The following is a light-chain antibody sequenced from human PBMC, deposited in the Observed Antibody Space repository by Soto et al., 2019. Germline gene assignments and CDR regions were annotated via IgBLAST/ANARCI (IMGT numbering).Light chain of an antibody. V-gene: IGKV1-5*01. CDR3: QQYEAFSGT. J-gene: IGKJ1*01. CDR2: DAS. Sequence: DIQMTQSPSTLSASVGDTVTVTCRASQSVSGWLAWYQQKTGEAPKLLIYDASALPRGVPSRFSGSGSGTKFTLSIASLQPDDFAPYYCQQYEAFSGTFGPETKVEI. CDR1: QSVSGW.